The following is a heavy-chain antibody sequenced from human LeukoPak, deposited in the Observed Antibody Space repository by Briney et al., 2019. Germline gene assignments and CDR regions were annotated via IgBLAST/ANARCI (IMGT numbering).Heavy chain of an antibody. V-gene: IGHV3-74*01. CDR1: GFTVSSYY. J-gene: IGHJ4*02. Sequence: GGSLRLSCAASGFTVSSYYMTWVRQAPGKGLVWVARIESDASNTRYADSVKGRFTISRDNANKTLYLQMNSLRAEDTAVYYCTRDGSGSRIPFDYWGQGTLVTVSS. CDR2: IESDASNT. CDR3: TRDGSGSRIPFDY. D-gene: IGHD1-26*01.